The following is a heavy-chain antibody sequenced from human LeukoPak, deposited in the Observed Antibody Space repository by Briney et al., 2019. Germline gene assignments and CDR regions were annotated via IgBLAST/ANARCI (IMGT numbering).Heavy chain of an antibody. Sequence: SQTLSLTCAISGDSVSSNSAAWNWIRQSPSRGLEWLGRTYYRSKWFNDYAVSVKSRITINPDTSKNQFSLQLNSETPEDTAVYYCARAGDRSGYYPDYWGQGTLVTVSS. CDR3: ARAGDRSGYYPDY. CDR1: GDSVSSNSAA. D-gene: IGHD3-22*01. CDR2: TYYRSKWFN. V-gene: IGHV6-1*01. J-gene: IGHJ4*02.